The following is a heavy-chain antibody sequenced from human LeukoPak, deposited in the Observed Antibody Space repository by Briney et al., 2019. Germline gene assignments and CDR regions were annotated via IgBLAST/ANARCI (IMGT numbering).Heavy chain of an antibody. V-gene: IGHV4-34*01. D-gene: IGHD6-13*01. CDR3: ARLGGAAAGGGAIFDP. J-gene: IGHJ5*02. CDR2: INHSGST. Sequence: PSETLSLTCAVYGGSFSGYYWSWIRQPRGKGLEWIGEINHSGSTNYNPSLKSRVTISVDTYKNQFSLKLTSVTAADTAVYYCARLGGAAAGGGAIFDPWGQGTLVTVSS. CDR1: GGSFSGYY.